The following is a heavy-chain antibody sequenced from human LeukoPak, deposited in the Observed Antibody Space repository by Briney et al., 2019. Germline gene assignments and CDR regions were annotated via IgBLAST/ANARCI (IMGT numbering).Heavy chain of an antibody. CDR2: MNPNSGNT. J-gene: IGHJ4*02. Sequence: GASVTVSCTASGYTFTSYDINWVRQATGQGLEWMGWMNPNSGNTGYAQKFQGRVTMTRNTSISTAYMELSSLRSEDTAVYYCARAASGSYYEFDYWGQGTLVTVSS. CDR3: ARAASGSYYEFDY. V-gene: IGHV1-8*01. CDR1: GYTFTSYD. D-gene: IGHD1-26*01.